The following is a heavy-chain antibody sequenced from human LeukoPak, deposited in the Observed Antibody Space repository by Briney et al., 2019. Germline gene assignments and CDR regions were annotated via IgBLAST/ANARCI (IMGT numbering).Heavy chain of an antibody. D-gene: IGHD5-18*01. CDR3: ARAHSLAEVWIQLWSFFDY. J-gene: IGHJ4*02. CDR1: GLTFSSYA. Sequence: GGSLRLSCAASGLTFSSYAMHWVRQAPGKGLEWVAVISYDGSNKYYADSVKGRFTISRDNSKNTLYLQMNSLRAEDTAVYYCARAHSLAEVWIQLWSFFDYWGQGTLVTVSS. V-gene: IGHV3-30-3*01. CDR2: ISYDGSNK.